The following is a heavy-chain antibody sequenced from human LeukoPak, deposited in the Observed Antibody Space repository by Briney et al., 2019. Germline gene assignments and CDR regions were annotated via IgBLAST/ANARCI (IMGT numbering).Heavy chain of an antibody. V-gene: IGHV3-9*01. CDR1: GFTFDDYA. J-gene: IGHJ4*02. CDR2: ISWNSGSI. CDR3: AKARRGYSYGIFDY. D-gene: IGHD5-18*01. Sequence: GGSLRLSCAASGFTFDDYAMHWVRQAPGKGLEWVSGISWNSGSIGYADSVKGRFTISRDNAKNSLYLQMNNLRAEDTALYYCAKARRGYSYGIFDYWGQGTLVTVSS.